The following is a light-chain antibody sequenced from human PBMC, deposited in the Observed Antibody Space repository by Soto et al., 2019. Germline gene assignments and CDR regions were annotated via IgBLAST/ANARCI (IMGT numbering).Light chain of an antibody. CDR3: QQLDNWPPVWP. J-gene: IGKJ1*01. Sequence: DIQMTQSPSTLSASVGDRVTITCRASQSISSWLAWYQQKPGKAPKLLIYDASSLESGVPSRFSGSGSGTEFTLTISSLQPDDFATYYCQQLDNWPPVWPFGQGTKVEVK. CDR2: DAS. V-gene: IGKV1-5*01. CDR1: QSISSW.